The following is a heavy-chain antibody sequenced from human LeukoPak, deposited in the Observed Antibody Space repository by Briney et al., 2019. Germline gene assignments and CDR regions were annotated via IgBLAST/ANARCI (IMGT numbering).Heavy chain of an antibody. V-gene: IGHV3-23*01. CDR2: ISSNGGST. J-gene: IGHJ4*02. CDR3: ATRGYSSGWYQYYFDY. CDR1: GFTFSSYA. Sequence: GGSLRLSCAASGFTFSSYAMSWVRQAPGKGLEWVSGISSNGGSTDYADSVKGRFTISRDNSKNTLYLQMNSLRAEDAAVYYCATRGYSSGWYQYYFDYWGQGTLVTVSS. D-gene: IGHD6-19*01.